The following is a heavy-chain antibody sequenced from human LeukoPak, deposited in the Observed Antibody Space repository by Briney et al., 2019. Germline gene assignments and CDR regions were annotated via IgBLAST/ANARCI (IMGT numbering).Heavy chain of an antibody. CDR2: LVYDGFYK. D-gene: IGHD3-10*01. CDR3: AKVTGSGSYLADAFDI. V-gene: IGHV3-30*18. CDR1: GFTFSNYG. J-gene: IGHJ3*02. Sequence: GGSLRLSCAASGFTFSNYGMHWVRQAPGKGLEWVALLVYDGFYKYYADSVKGRFTISRDDSRNTLYLQMKSLRAEDTAVYYCAKVTGSGSYLADAFDIWGHGTVVTVSS.